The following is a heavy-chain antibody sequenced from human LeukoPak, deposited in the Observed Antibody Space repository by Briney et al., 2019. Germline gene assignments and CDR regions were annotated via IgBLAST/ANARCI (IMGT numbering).Heavy chain of an antibody. J-gene: IGHJ5*02. CDR2: IIPIFGTA. CDR1: GCTFSSYA. CDR3: ARGGVVPAARNWFDP. D-gene: IGHD2-2*01. V-gene: IGHV1-69*06. Sequence: GASVKVSCKASGCTFSSYAISWVRQAPGQGLEWMGGIIPIFGTANYAQKFQGRVTITADKSTSTAYMELSSLRSEDTAVYYCARGGVVPAARNWFDPWGQGTLVTVSS.